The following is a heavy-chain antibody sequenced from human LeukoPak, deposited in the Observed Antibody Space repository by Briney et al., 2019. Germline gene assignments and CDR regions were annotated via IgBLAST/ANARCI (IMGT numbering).Heavy chain of an antibody. Sequence: GGSLRLSCVASGFTFSSYWTHWVRQEPGKGLVWVSHINGDGSRTTYADSVRGRFTISRDNAKNTLFLQMNSLRAEDTAVYYCAALHHYHFSMDVWGQGTTVTVSS. CDR2: INGDGSRT. D-gene: IGHD3-10*01. CDR1: GFTFSSYW. CDR3: AALHHYHFSMDV. V-gene: IGHV3-74*03. J-gene: IGHJ6*02.